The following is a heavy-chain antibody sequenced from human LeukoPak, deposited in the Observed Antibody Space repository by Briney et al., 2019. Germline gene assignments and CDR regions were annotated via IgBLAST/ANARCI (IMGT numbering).Heavy chain of an antibody. V-gene: IGHV3-30*03. CDR1: GFSFSSSV. J-gene: IGHJ4*02. D-gene: IGHD5-12*01. CDR3: ARGIRSGKNSGSFFDY. CDR2: ISNDGNNK. Sequence: GRSLRLSCAASGFSFSSSVLHWVRQAPGKGLEWVAEISNDGNNKNYTDSVKGRFTISIVNSKSTLYLQMNTVRAEDSAVYYCARGIRSGKNSGSFFDYWGRGTLVTVSS.